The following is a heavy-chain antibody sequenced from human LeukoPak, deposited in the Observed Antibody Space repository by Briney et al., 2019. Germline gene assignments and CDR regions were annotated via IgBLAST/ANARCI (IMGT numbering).Heavy chain of an antibody. CDR3: ARDQSGGNSDY. Sequence: PGGSPRISCAAPGFTFSSYSMNWVRQAPGKGLEWVSSISSSSSYIYYADSVKGRFTISRDNAKNSLYLQMNSLRAEDTAVYYCARDQSGGNSDYWGQGTLVTVSS. J-gene: IGHJ4*02. CDR1: GFTFSSYS. V-gene: IGHV3-21*01. CDR2: ISSSSSYI. D-gene: IGHD4-23*01.